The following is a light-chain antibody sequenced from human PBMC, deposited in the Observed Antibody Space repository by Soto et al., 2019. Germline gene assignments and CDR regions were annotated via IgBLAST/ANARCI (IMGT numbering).Light chain of an antibody. CDR1: SSDVGGHNY. CDR2: EVS. Sequence: QSVLTQPASVSGAPGQSITISCTGTSSDVGGHNYVSWYQQHPGKVPKLMIYEVSNRPSGISTRCSASKSGNTASLTISGLQAEDEADYYCSSYTTSTTYVFGTGTKVTVL. CDR3: SSYTTSTTYV. V-gene: IGLV2-14*01. J-gene: IGLJ1*01.